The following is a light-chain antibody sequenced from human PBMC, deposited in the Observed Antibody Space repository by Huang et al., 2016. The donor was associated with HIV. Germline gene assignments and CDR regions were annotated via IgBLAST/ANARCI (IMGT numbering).Light chain of an antibody. CDR3: QHSFRSPYT. Sequence: DIQMTQSPSSLSASVGDRVTITSRASQRISKYLNWYQQKPGRAPNLLIYGASNLPSGVPARFSGSGSETDCTLTISGLQPGDFATYYCQHSFRSPYTFGQGTKVDMK. J-gene: IGKJ2*01. V-gene: IGKV1-39*01. CDR2: GAS. CDR1: QRISKY.